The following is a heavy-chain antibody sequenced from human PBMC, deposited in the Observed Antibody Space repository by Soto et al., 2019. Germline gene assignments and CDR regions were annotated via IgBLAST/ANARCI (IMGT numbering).Heavy chain of an antibody. D-gene: IGHD6-19*01. CDR3: AKDLQFSGWLSAQTFDY. CDR2: ISSSSSYI. V-gene: IGHV3-21*04. J-gene: IGHJ4*02. CDR1: GFTFSSYS. Sequence: KTGGSLRLSCAASGFTFSSYSMNWVRQAPGKGLEWVSSISSSSSYIYYADSVKGRFTISRDNAKSTLYLQMNSLRAEDTAVYYCAKDLQFSGWLSAQTFDYWGQGTQVTVSS.